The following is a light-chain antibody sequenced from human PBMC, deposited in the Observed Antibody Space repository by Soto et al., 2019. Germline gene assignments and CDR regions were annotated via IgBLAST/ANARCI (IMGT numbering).Light chain of an antibody. CDR2: KAS. CDR1: QGISNY. Sequence: DIQMTQSPSSLSASVGDRVTITCRASQGISNYLAWYQQKPGKPPKLLIYKASTLKPGVPSRFRGSGFGTDFTLTISSLQPDDVAAYYCQHDNSAPFTFGPGTKVDIK. CDR3: QHDNSAPFT. V-gene: IGKV1-27*01. J-gene: IGKJ3*01.